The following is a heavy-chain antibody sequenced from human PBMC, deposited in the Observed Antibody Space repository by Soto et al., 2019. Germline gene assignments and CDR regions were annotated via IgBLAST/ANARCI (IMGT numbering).Heavy chain of an antibody. Sequence: SVKVSCKASGGTFSSYAISWVRQAPGQGLEWMGGIIPIFGTANYAQKFQGRVTITADESTSTAYMELSSLRSEDTAVYYCARAVRRGKYCSSTSCYYTWFDPWGQGTLVTVSS. CDR2: IIPIFGTA. CDR3: ARAVRRGKYCSSTSCYYTWFDP. V-gene: IGHV1-69*13. D-gene: IGHD2-2*01. CDR1: GGTFSSYA. J-gene: IGHJ5*02.